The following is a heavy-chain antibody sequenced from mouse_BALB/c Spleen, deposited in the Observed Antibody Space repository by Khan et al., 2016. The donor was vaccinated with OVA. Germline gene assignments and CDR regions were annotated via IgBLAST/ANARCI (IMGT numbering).Heavy chain of an antibody. V-gene: IGHV1S81*02. CDR3: TTSSYANPFAY. CDR1: GYTFSSYY. Sequence: QVRLQQSGAELVKPGASVKLSCKASGYTFSSYYMYWVKQRPGQGLEWIGGINPNNGGPNSNEKFKTKATLTVDKSSSTAYMHLSSLTSEDSAVYYCTTSSYANPFAYWGRGTLVTVSP. J-gene: IGHJ3*01. D-gene: IGHD2-12*01. CDR2: INPNNGGP.